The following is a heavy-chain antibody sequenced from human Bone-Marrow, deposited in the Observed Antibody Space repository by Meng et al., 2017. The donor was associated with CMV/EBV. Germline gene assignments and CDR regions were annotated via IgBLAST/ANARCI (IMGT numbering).Heavy chain of an antibody. Sequence: SETLSLTCTVSGGSISSSSYYWGWIRQPPGKGLEWIGSIYYSGSTYYNPSLKSRVTISVDTSKNQFSLKLSSVTAADTAVYYCARAGYCSSTSCYRSFYYYGMDVWGQGTTVTVSS. CDR3: ARAGYCSSTSCYRSFYYYGMDV. CDR2: IYYSGST. D-gene: IGHD2-2*02. J-gene: IGHJ6*02. V-gene: IGHV4-39*07. CDR1: GGSISSSSYY.